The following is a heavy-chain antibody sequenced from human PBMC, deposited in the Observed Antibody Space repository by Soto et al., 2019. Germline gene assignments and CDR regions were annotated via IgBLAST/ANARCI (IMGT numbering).Heavy chain of an antibody. CDR2: ISSDATNK. CDR1: GFTFNTYG. V-gene: IGHV3-30*03. D-gene: IGHD1-26*01. CDR3: AAHTGRYWNHFDY. J-gene: IGHJ4*02. Sequence: QVQLVESGGGVVQPGRSLRLSCAASGFTFNTYGMHWVRQAPGKGLEWVALISSDATNKYYGDSVKGRFTISRDNPKNTLYLQMDSLRPEDTAVYYCAAHTGRYWNHFDYWGLGTLVTVS.